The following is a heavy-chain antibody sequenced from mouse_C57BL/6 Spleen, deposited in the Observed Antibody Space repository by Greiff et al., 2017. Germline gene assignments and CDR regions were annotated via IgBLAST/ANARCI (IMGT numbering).Heavy chain of an antibody. J-gene: IGHJ2*01. CDR3: ARSLRSYYLDY. CDR1: GYSITRGYY. CDR2: IRYDGST. D-gene: IGHD1-1*01. Sequence: EVQLVESGPGLVKPSQSLSLSCSVTGYSITRGYYWYWIRQFPGNKLECMGYIRYDGSTNYNPALKNRISITRDTSTNQFFLKFNSVTTEDTATYYCARSLRSYYLDYRGQGTTLTVAS. V-gene: IGHV3-6*01.